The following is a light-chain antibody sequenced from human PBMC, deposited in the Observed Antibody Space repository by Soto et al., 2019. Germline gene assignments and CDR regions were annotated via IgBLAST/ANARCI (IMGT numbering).Light chain of an antibody. V-gene: IGKV3-15*01. CDR3: GQCNQCPAT. Sequence: EIVMTQSPATLSVSPGERATLSCRASQSVSSNLAWYQQKPGQATRLLIYGASARATGISSTFRGIGSGAEFNLSRSGLRLEEFGVYCWGQCNQCPATCGGGTNV. CDR1: QSVSSN. CDR2: GAS. J-gene: IGKJ4*02.